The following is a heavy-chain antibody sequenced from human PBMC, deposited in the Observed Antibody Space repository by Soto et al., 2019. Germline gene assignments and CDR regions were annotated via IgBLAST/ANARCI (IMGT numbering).Heavy chain of an antibody. CDR1: GCTFISNK. V-gene: IGHV3-30-3*01. CDR3: ARDLGPTGYSYAEY. Sequence: PXVALQDSCADPGCTFISNKMHWFRQAPGKGLEWVAVISYDGSNKYYADSVKGRFTISRDNSKNTLYLQMNSLRAEDTAVYYCARDLGPTGYSYAEYWGQGTLVSVSA. CDR2: ISYDGSNK. J-gene: IGHJ4*02. D-gene: IGHD5-18*01.